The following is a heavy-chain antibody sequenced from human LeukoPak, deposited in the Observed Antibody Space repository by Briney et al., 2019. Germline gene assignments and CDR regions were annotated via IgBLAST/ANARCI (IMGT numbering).Heavy chain of an antibody. J-gene: IGHJ4*02. CDR3: PKDVSGGCSSGEYSDF. D-gene: IGHD6-25*01. CDR1: GFTFSSYA. Sequence: GGSLRLSCAASGFTFSSYAMSWVRQAPGKGLEWVSAISGSGGSTYYADSVKGRFTISRDNSKNTLYLQMNSLRAEDTAVYYCPKDVSGGCSSGEYSDFGGQGTLVTVSS. V-gene: IGHV3-23*01. CDR2: ISGSGGST.